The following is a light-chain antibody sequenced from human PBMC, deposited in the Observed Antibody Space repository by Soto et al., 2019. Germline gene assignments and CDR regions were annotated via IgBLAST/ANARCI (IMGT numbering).Light chain of an antibody. CDR1: QSVTSSY. J-gene: IGKJ1*01. CDR2: GAS. Sequence: EIVLTQSPGTLSLSPGERATLSCRASQSVTSSYLAWYQQKPGQAPRFLIYGASSRATGIPDRFSGSGSGTDFTLTISRLEPEDFALYYCQQYGSSAWTFGPGTKVEIK. CDR3: QQYGSSAWT. V-gene: IGKV3-20*01.